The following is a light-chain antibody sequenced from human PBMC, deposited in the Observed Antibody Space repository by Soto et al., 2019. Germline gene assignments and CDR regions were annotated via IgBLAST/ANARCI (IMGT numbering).Light chain of an antibody. CDR3: QQYYSYSPCT. Sequence: DIQMTQSPSTLSASVGDRVTITCRASQSISTWLAWYQQKPGKAPKVLIYQASSLESGVTSRFSGSGSGTEFTLTISSLQPDDFATYYCQQYYSYSPCTFGQGTKLEIK. V-gene: IGKV1-5*03. J-gene: IGKJ2*02. CDR2: QAS. CDR1: QSISTW.